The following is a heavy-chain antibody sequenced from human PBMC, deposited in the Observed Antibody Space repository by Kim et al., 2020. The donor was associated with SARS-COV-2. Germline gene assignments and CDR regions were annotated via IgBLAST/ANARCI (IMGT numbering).Heavy chain of an antibody. CDR1: GDSISPYY. CDR2: IYYSGST. CDR3: ARAGKSHLGLPESIRH. V-gene: IGHV4-59*01. J-gene: IGHJ1*01. Sequence: SESLSLTCTVSGDSISPYYWSWIRQPPGKGLEWIAFIYYSGSTNYNPSLRSRVTISIDTSKNQVSLNMRSVTAADTAVYYCARAGKSHLGLPESIRHWGQGALVTVSS. D-gene: IGHD7-27*01.